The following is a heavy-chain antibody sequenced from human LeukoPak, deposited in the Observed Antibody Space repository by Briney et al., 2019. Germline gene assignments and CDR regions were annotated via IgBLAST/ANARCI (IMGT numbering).Heavy chain of an antibody. D-gene: IGHD6-13*01. V-gene: IGHV3-21*01. Sequence: GESLRLSCAASGFTFTTYDMNWVRQAPGKGLEWVSSISSSSSYIYYADSVKGRFTISRDNAKNSLYLQMNSLRAEDTAVYYCARVGQQLVRPDYWGQGTLVTVSS. CDR3: ARVGQQLVRPDY. CDR2: ISSSSSYI. CDR1: GFTFTTYD. J-gene: IGHJ4*02.